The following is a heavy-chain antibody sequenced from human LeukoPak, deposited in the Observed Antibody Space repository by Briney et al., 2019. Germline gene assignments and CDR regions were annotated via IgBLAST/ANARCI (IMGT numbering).Heavy chain of an antibody. CDR1: TFNFSDYC. J-gene: IGHJ6*03. D-gene: IGHD2-8*01. CDR2: IQSNRTNE. Sequence: GRSLTLSCGDSTFNFSDYCIQWVRQPPGKGREWVAYIQSNRTNEQYAHSVKGRFRISRDNSNNILYLQMISLRTEDTAVYYCAKDRCSNGIGCYYYYMEVWGKGTTVTISS. V-gene: IGHV3-30*02. CDR3: AKDRCSNGIGCYYYYMEV.